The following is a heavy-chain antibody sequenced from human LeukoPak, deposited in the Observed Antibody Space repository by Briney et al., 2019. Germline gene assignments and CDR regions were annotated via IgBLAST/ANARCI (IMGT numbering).Heavy chain of an antibody. CDR2: INHSGST. D-gene: IGHD4-17*01. Sequence: SGTLSLTCAVSGGSIGINNWWSWIRQPPGKGLEWIGEINHSGSTNYNPSLKSRVTISVDTSKKQFSLKLTSVTAADTAVYYCARRVTTRLPFRYWGQGTLVTVSS. CDR3: ARRVTTRLPFRY. V-gene: IGHV4-4*02. CDR1: GGSIGINNW. J-gene: IGHJ4*02.